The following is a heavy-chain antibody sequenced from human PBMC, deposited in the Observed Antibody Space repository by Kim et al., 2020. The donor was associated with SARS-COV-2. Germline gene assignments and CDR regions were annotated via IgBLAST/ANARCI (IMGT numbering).Heavy chain of an antibody. V-gene: IGHV7-4-1*02. D-gene: IGHD3-10*01. CDR2: INTNSGNP. CDR1: GYTFTSYA. Sequence: ASVKVSCKASGYTFTSYAMNWVRQAPGQGLEWMGWINTNSGNPTYAQGFTGRFVFSLDTSVSTAYLQISSLKAEDTAVYYCARVDTMVRGVHPEGYWGQGTLVTVSS. CDR3: ARVDTMVRGVHPEGY. J-gene: IGHJ4*02.